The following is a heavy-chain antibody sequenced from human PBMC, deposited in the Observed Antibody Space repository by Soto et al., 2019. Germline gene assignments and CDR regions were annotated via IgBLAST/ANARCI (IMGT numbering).Heavy chain of an antibody. Sequence: PSDTLSLTSIVSGGSVYSNGHYWGWIRQPPGKGLEWIGSIDNNGVTNYNSSLKSRVTISRDTSKNQFSLRLTSVTAADTAVYYCGKILVGATGHTDADSWGPGTLVTVSS. CDR2: IDNNGVT. CDR3: GKILVGATGHTDADS. CDR1: GGSVYSNGHY. D-gene: IGHD2-15*01. V-gene: IGHV4-39*01. J-gene: IGHJ4*02.